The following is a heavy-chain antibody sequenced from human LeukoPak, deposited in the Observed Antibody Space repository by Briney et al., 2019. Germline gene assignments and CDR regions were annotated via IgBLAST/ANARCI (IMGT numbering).Heavy chain of an antibody. CDR2: IYYSGST. Sequence: SETLSLTCTVFGGSISSYYWSWIRQPPGKGLEWIGYIYYSGSTNYNPSLESRVTISVDTSKNQFSLKLSSVTAADTAVYYCARHFSAQAYYYDSSGYYFDYWGQGTLVTVSS. V-gene: IGHV4-59*08. CDR1: GGSISSYY. J-gene: IGHJ4*02. CDR3: ARHFSAQAYYYDSSGYYFDY. D-gene: IGHD3-22*01.